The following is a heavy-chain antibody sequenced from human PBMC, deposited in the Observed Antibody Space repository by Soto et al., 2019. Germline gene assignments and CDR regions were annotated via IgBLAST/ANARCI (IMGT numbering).Heavy chain of an antibody. J-gene: IGHJ6*02. CDR2: ISAYNGNT. D-gene: IGHD3-22*01. V-gene: IGHV1-18*01. CDR3: ARYITMIELYGYGMDV. CDR1: GYTFTSYG. Sequence: ASVKVSCKASGYTFTSYGISWVRQAPGQGLEWMGWISAYNGNTNYAQKLQGRVTMTTDTSTSTAYMELRSLRSDDTDVYYCARYITMIELYGYGMDVWGQGTTVTVSS.